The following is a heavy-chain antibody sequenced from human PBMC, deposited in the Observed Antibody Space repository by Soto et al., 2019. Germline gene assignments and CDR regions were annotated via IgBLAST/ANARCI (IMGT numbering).Heavy chain of an antibody. CDR2: IRSKANSYAT. CDR1: GFTFSGSA. CDR3: TRPRIRSDAFDI. J-gene: IGHJ3*02. V-gene: IGHV3-73*01. D-gene: IGHD3-3*01. Sequence: GALRLSWAASGFTFSGSAMHWVRQASGKGLEWVGRIRSKANSYATAYAASVKGRFTISRDDSKNTAYLQMNSLKTEDTAVYYCTRPRIRSDAFDIWGQGTMVTVSS.